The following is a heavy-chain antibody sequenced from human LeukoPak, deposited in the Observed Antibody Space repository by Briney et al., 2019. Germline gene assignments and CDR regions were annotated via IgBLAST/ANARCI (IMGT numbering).Heavy chain of an antibody. J-gene: IGHJ6*03. CDR3: GRGGSGSYYYYYYYMDV. Sequence: GRSLRLSCAASGFTFSSHAMHWVRQAPGKGLEWVAIISYDGSNEYYAESVKGRFTISKDNSKNTLYLQLDNLTVDDTAVYYCGRGGSGSYYYYYYYMDVWGKGTTVTVSS. V-gene: IGHV3-30*01. CDR2: ISYDGSNE. D-gene: IGHD3-10*01. CDR1: GFTFSSHA.